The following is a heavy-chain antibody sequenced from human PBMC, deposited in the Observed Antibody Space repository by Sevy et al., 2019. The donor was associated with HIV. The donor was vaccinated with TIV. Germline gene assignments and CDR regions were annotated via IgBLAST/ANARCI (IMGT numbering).Heavy chain of an antibody. CDR2: IYYNVRI. CDR3: TRVGGLTDYGMDV. V-gene: IGHV4-61*01. Sequence: SETLSLTCTVSGGSVSSDTYYWTWIRQPPGKGLEFIGYIYYNVRINYNPSLKSLVTISVDTSKNQFSLKVTSVTAADTAVYYCTRVGGLTDYGMDVWGQGTTVTVSS. CDR1: GGSVSSDTYY. J-gene: IGHJ6*02. D-gene: IGHD1-26*01.